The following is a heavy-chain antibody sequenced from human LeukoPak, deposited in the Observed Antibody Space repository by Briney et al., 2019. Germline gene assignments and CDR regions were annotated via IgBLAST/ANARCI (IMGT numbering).Heavy chain of an antibody. V-gene: IGHV1-69*04. Sequence: AASVKVSCKASGGSFSSYVITWVRQAPGQGLEWMGRIIPVLGEARYAQKFQGRVEITADKSTTTAYMELSSLKFEDTAMYYCARKPLSQNLALKGLDYWGQGVLVTVSS. CDR1: GGSFSSYV. J-gene: IGHJ4*02. CDR2: IIPVLGEA. CDR3: ARKPLSQNLALKGLDY. D-gene: IGHD1-14*01.